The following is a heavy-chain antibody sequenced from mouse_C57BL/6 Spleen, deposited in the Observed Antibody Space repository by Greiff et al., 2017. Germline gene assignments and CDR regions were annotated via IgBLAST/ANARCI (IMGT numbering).Heavy chain of an antibody. J-gene: IGHJ4*01. V-gene: IGHV1-50*01. CDR3: ARRRQKNYGDAMGG. CDR1: GYTFPSYW. CDR2: IDPSDSYT. D-gene: IGHD1-1*01. Sequence: QVQLQQPGAELVKPGASVTLSCKASGYTFPSYWMQWVKQRPGQGLEWIGEIDPSDSYTNYNQKFKGKATLTVDISSSTGYMQLSSLTSEDYAVYYCARRRQKNYGDAMGGWGQGVSVTV.